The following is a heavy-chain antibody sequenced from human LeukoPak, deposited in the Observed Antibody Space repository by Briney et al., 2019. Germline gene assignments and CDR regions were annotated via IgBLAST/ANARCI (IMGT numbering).Heavy chain of an antibody. Sequence: PGGSLRLSCAASGFTVSSNYISWVRQAPEKGMGWVSVIYSGGSTYYADSVKGRFTISRDNSKNTLYLQMNSLRAEDTAVYFCARAPPRDAYNLDYWGQGTLVTVSS. CDR1: GFTVSSNY. V-gene: IGHV3-53*01. CDR3: ARAPPRDAYNLDY. CDR2: IYSGGST. D-gene: IGHD5-24*01. J-gene: IGHJ4*02.